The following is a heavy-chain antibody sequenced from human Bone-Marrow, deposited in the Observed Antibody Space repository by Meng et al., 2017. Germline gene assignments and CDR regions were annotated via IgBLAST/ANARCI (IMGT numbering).Heavy chain of an antibody. Sequence: ASVKVSFKASGYTFSTCGITWVRQAPGQGLEWMGWISGYNGNTNYAQKLQGRVTMTTDTSTSTAYMELRSLRYDDTAVHYCARDGFDWFTDYYYYGMDVWGQGTTVTVSS. D-gene: IGHD3-9*01. CDR1: GYTFSTCG. V-gene: IGHV1-18*04. CDR2: ISGYNGNT. CDR3: ARDGFDWFTDYYYYGMDV. J-gene: IGHJ6*02.